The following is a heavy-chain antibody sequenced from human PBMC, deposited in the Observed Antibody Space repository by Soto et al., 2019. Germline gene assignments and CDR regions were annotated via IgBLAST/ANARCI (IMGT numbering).Heavy chain of an antibody. D-gene: IGHD2-15*01. CDR3: AKTRSGGSFILINR. CDR1: GFTFSSYA. J-gene: IGHJ4*02. V-gene: IGHV3-23*01. Sequence: SGGSLILSCAASGFTFSSYAMSWVRQAPGKGLEWVSAISGSGGSTYYADSVKGRFTISRDNSKNTLYLQMNSLRAEDTAVYYCAKTRSGGSFILINRWGQGTLVTVSS. CDR2: ISGSGGST.